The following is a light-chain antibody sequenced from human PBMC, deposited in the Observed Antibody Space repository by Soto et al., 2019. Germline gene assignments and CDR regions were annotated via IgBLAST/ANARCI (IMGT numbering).Light chain of an antibody. CDR1: SSDVGGYNY. CDR3: SSYTSSSTFV. V-gene: IGLV2-14*01. J-gene: IGLJ2*01. Sequence: QSVLTQPASVSGSPGQSITISCTGTSSDVGGYNYVSWYQQHPGKAPKLMIYDVSNRPSGVSNRFSGSKSGNTASLTISGLQAEYEADYYCSSYTSSSTFVFGGGTQLTVL. CDR2: DVS.